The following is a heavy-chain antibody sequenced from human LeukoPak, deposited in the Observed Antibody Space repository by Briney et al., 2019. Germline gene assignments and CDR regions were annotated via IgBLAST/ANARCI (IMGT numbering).Heavy chain of an antibody. Sequence: ASVKVSCKASGYTFTSYYMHWVRQAPGQGLEWMGIINPSGGSTSYAQKFQGRVTMTRDTSTSTVYMELSSLRSEDTAVYYCAIGAVVPAAMTVRYHYYGMDVWGQGTTVTVSS. V-gene: IGHV1-46*01. J-gene: IGHJ6*02. CDR2: INPSGGST. CDR1: GYTFTSYY. CDR3: AIGAVVPAAMTVRYHYYGMDV. D-gene: IGHD2-2*01.